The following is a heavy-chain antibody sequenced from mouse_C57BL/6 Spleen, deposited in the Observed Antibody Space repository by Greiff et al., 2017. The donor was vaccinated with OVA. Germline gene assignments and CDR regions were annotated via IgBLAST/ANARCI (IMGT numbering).Heavy chain of an antibody. CDR2: FYPGSGSI. CDR3: ARHEDRYGNLPYFDY. CDR1: FSPFTVST. J-gene: IGHJ2*01. V-gene: IGHV1-62-2*01. Sequence: VQLLASGSELVQPGASVPLSFTSSFSPFTVSTIHWVKQRSGPFLAWIGWFYPGSGSIKYNEKFKDKATLTADKSYSTVYMELSRLTSEDSAVYFCARHEDRYGNLPYFDYWGQGTTLTVSS. D-gene: IGHD2-10*02.